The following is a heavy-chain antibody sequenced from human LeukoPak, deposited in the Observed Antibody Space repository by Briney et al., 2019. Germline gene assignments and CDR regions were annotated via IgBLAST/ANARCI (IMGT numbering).Heavy chain of an antibody. CDR2: TYYRSKWYN. CDR1: GDSVSSSNAA. Sequence: PSQTLSLTCAISGDSVSSSNAAWTWTRQSPSRGLEWLGRTYYRSKWYNDYAISVKSRITINPDTSKNHFSLQLNSVTPEDTAVYYCARWSHIGWFDPWGQGTLVTVSS. CDR3: ARWSHIGWFDP. J-gene: IGHJ5*02. V-gene: IGHV6-1*01. D-gene: IGHD2-21*01.